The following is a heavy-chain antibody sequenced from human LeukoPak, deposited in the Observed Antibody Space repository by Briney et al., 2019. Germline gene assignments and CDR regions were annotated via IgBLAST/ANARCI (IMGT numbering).Heavy chain of an antibody. D-gene: IGHD3-16*02. V-gene: IGHV1-46*01. CDR3: ARDIVAFYAFDI. CDR1: GYTFTSYY. CDR2: INPSGGST. J-gene: IGHJ3*02. Sequence: ASVKVSCKASGYTFTSYYMHWVRQAPGQGVEWMGTINPSGGSTSYAQKFQGRVTMTRDMSTSAVYMELSSLRSEDTAVYYCARDIVAFYAFDIWGQGTMVTVSS.